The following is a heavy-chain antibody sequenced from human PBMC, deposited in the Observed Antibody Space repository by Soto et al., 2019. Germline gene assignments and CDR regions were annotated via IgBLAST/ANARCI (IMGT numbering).Heavy chain of an antibody. CDR2: IYLGDSDT. V-gene: IGHV5-51*01. J-gene: IGHJ4*02. Sequence: PGESLKISCKGSGYSFTSYWIGWVRQMAGKGLEWMGIIYLGDSDTRYSPSFQGQVTISADKSISTAYRQWSSLKASDPAMYYCAHSSRSYYFDYWGQGTLVTVSS. D-gene: IGHD5-18*01. CDR1: GYSFTSYW. CDR3: AHSSRSYYFDY.